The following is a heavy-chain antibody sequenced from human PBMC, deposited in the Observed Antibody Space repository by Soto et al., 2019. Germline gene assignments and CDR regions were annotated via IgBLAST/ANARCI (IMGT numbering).Heavy chain of an antibody. D-gene: IGHD6-6*01. Sequence: VSLSLSCAASGFTFSSYAMSGVRQAPGKGLAWVSGISGSGGRTYYADSVKGRFTISRDNPKNTLYLQMNSLKAEDTAIYYCARGEIAAPRDYYYGLDVWGQGTTVTVSS. CDR3: ARGEIAAPRDYYYGLDV. V-gene: IGHV3-23*01. CDR2: ISGSGGRT. J-gene: IGHJ6*02. CDR1: GFTFSSYA.